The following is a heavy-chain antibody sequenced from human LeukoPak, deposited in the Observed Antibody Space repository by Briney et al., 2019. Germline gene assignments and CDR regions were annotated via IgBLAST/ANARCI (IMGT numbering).Heavy chain of an antibody. V-gene: IGHV3-23*01. CDR1: GFTFSSYA. Sequence: GGSLRLSCAASGFTFSSYAMSWVRQAPGKGLEGVSGISGSGGSRYYGDSVKGRFTISRDNSKNTLYLQMNNLRADDTAVYYCAKEELEMATITGSDNWGQGTLVTVSS. CDR3: AKEELEMATITGSDN. J-gene: IGHJ4*02. CDR2: ISGSGGSR. D-gene: IGHD5-24*01.